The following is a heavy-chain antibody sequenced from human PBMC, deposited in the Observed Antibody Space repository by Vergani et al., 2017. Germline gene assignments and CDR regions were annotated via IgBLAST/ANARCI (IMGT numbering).Heavy chain of an antibody. CDR3: ATTPRSLGIKDY. V-gene: IGHV3-23*01. J-gene: IGHJ4*02. CDR2: VSGSGGTT. Sequence: EVQLLESGGGLVQPGGSLRLSCAASGFTFSSYAMSWVRQAPGKGLEWVSAVSGSGGTTYYADSVKGRFTISRDNSKNTLYLQMNSLRAEDTAVYYCATTPRSLGIKDYWGQGTLVIVSS. D-gene: IGHD7-27*01. CDR1: GFTFSSYA.